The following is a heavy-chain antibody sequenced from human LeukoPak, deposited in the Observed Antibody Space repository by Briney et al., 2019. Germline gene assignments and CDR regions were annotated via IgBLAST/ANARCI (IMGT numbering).Heavy chain of an antibody. V-gene: IGHV1-8*01. Sequence: ASVKVSCKASRYTFTSYDINWVRQATGQGLEWMGWMNPNSGNTGYAQKFQGRVTMTRNTSISTAYMELSSLRSEDTAVYYCARDSGQAASEDYWGQGTLVTVSS. J-gene: IGHJ4*02. CDR2: MNPNSGNT. D-gene: IGHD6-19*01. CDR3: ARDSGQAASEDY. CDR1: RYTFTSYD.